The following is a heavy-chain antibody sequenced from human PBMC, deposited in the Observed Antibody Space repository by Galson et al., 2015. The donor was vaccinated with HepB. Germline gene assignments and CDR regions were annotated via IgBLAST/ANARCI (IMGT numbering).Heavy chain of an antibody. CDR2: IYPGDSNT. CDR3: VRGSPYCTSQSCRFDY. Sequence: QSGAEVKEPGESLKISCKGSGYSFTNYWIGWVRQMPGKGLEWMGIIYPGDSNTKYSPSFQGQVIISADKSINTAYLHWSSLKASDTAMYYCVRGSPYCTSQSCRFDYWGQGTLVTVSS. V-gene: IGHV5-51*01. D-gene: IGHD2-8*01. CDR1: GYSFTNYW. J-gene: IGHJ4*02.